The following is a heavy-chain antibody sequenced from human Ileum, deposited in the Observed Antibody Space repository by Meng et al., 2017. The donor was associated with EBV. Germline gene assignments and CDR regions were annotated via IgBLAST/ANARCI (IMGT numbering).Heavy chain of an antibody. D-gene: IGHD1-26*01. CDR1: GVSISGNY. CDR3: AKGGQWDPLDS. V-gene: IGHV4-59*01. Sequence: QVQLPGSGPGLVKPSVTLSLTCDVSGVSISGNYWSWIRQSPVKGLEWIGFFYEGTTNYNPSLKSRVTIAAGPANNQISLRLSSVTSADTAVYYCAKGGQWDPLDSWGRGILVTVSS. J-gene: IGHJ4*02. CDR2: FYEGTT.